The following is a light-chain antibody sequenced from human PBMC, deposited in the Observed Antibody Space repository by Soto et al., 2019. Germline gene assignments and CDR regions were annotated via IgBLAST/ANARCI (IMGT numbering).Light chain of an antibody. CDR3: QQYGSSPIT. Sequence: EIVLTQSPGTLSLSLGERATLSCRASQSVSTAYLAWYQQKPGQAPRLLIYGTSSRATGIPDRFSGSGSGTDFTLTISRLEPGDFAVYYCQQYGSSPITFGQGTRLEIK. CDR1: QSVSTAY. V-gene: IGKV3-20*01. J-gene: IGKJ5*01. CDR2: GTS.